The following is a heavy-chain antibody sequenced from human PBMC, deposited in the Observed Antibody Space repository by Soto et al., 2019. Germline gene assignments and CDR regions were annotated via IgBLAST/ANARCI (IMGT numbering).Heavy chain of an antibody. D-gene: IGHD2-15*01. J-gene: IGHJ4*02. CDR1: GFPISSYY. Sequence: SETLSLTFTVSGFPISSYYWSWIREPPRKGLEWIGYIYYSGSTNYNPSLKSRVTISVDTSKNQFSLKLSSVTAADTAVYYCARHGLGSCYSCDYFDYWGQGTLVTVSS. V-gene: IGHV4-59*08. CDR3: ARHGLGSCYSCDYFDY. CDR2: IYYSGST.